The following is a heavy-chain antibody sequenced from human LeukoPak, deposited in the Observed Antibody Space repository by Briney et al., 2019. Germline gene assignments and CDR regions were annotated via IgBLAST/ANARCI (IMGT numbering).Heavy chain of an antibody. CDR3: ARDVYYPNWFAP. Sequence: ASVTVSCTASGYTFTGYYMHWVRQAPGQGLEWMGWINPNSGGTNYAQKFQGRVTMTRDTSISTADMELSRLRSDYTAVYYCARDVYYPNWFAPWGEGTLVTVSS. V-gene: IGHV1-2*02. J-gene: IGHJ5*02. D-gene: IGHD3-22*01. CDR2: INPNSGGT. CDR1: GYTFTGYY.